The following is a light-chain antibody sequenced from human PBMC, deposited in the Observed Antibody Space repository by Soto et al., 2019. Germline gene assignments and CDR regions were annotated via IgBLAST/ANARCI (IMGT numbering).Light chain of an antibody. CDR1: SGDVGNYDL. CDR3: CSYAGNGAWV. V-gene: IGLV2-23*02. Sequence: QSVLTQPASVSGSPGQSITISCSGSSGDVGNYDLVSWYQQIPGKAPQLMIFEVSRRPSRVSDRFSGSKSGNTASLTISGLQAEDEGDFYSCSYAGNGAWVFGGGTKVTVL. J-gene: IGLJ3*02. CDR2: EVS.